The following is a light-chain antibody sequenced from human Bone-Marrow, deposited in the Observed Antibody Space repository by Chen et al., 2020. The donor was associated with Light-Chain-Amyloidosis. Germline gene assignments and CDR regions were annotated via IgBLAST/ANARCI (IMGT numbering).Light chain of an antibody. V-gene: IGLV3-21*02. J-gene: IGLJ3*02. Sequence: SYVLPQRSSLPVAPGQTATIACGGNNIGSTSVHWYQQTPGQAPLLVVYDDSDRPSGIPERLSGSNSGNTATLTISRVEAGDEADYYCQVWDRSSDRPVFGGGTKLTVL. CDR1: NIGSTS. CDR2: DDS. CDR3: QVWDRSSDRPV.